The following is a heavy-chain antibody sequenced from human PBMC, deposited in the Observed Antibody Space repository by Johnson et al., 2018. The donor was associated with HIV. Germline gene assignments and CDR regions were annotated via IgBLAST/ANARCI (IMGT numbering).Heavy chain of an antibody. CDR1: GFTFSSYW. CDR3: ARVWVVEVARGAFDI. V-gene: IGHV3-7*01. Sequence: VTLVESGGGLAQPGGSLRLSCAASGFTFSSYWMAWVRHAPGKGLEWVANVKQDGSEKNYVDSVKGRFTISRDNAKNSMYLQMNSLRGEDTAVYYCARVWVVEVARGAFDIWGQGTMVTVSS. CDR2: VKQDGSEK. D-gene: IGHD2-15*01. J-gene: IGHJ3*02.